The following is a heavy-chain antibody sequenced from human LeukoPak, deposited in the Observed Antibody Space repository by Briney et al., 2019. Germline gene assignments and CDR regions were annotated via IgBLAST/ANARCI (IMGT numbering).Heavy chain of an antibody. D-gene: IGHD6-13*01. CDR2: TYYSGSA. CDR1: GASFSSSTYY. J-gene: IGHJ4*02. CDR3: ARHAGGISATGTRPFDY. V-gene: IGHV4-39*01. Sequence: SETLSLTCTVSGASFSSSTYYWGWIRQPPGKGLEWIGSTYYSGSAYYNPSLKSRVTMSVDTSKNQFSLKLSSVTAADTAVYYCARHAGGISATGTRPFDYWGQGTLVTVCS.